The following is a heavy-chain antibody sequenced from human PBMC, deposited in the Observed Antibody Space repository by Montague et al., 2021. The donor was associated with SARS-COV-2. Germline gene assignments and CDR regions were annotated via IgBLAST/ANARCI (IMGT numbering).Heavy chain of an antibody. V-gene: IGHV3-48*03. CDR2: INGGSSVM. J-gene: IGHJ5*02. D-gene: IGHD2-2*01. CDR3: APAVPVADAS. Sequence: SLRLSCAASGFNFGVYEMNWVRQTPGKGLEWVSYINGGSSVMYYADSVMGRFTISRDNAESSLYLQMNSLRAEDTAVYYCAPAVPVADASWGQGTLVTVSS. CDR1: GFNFGVYE.